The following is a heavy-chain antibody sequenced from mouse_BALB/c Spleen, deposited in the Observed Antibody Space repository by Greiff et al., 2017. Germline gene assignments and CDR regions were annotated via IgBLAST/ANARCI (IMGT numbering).Heavy chain of an antibody. V-gene: IGHV1-80*01. J-gene: IGHJ4*01. CDR3: ARFLYYRYDGDAMDY. CDR2: IYPGDGDT. D-gene: IGHD2-14*01. Sequence: QVQLQQSGAELVRPGSSVKISCKASGYAFSSYWMNWVKQRPGQGLEWIGQIYPGDGDTNYNGKFKGKATLTADKSSSTAYMQLSSLTSEDSAVYFCARFLYYRYDGDAMDYWGQGTSVTVSS. CDR1: GYAFSSYW.